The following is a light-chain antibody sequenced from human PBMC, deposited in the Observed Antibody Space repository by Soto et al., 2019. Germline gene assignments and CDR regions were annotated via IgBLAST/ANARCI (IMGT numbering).Light chain of an antibody. CDR1: QSVSSY. Sequence: EIVLTQSPATLSLSPGERATLSCRASQSVSSYLAWYQHTPGQAPRLLIYDASNRATGIPARFSGSGSGTDFTLTISSLEPEDFVVYYCQQRTNWPLTFGGGTKVEIK. J-gene: IGKJ4*01. V-gene: IGKV3-11*01. CDR3: QQRTNWPLT. CDR2: DAS.